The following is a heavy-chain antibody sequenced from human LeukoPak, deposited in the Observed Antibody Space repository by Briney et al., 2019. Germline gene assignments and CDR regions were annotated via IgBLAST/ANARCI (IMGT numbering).Heavy chain of an antibody. CDR1: GFQFTYFG. V-gene: IGHV3-30*02. J-gene: IGHJ4*02. Sequence: QTGGSLRLSCAASGFQFTYFGMSWVRQAPGKGLECVAFIRNDGSNKYYVESVKGRFIISRDNSPDTVYLHMSNLRPDDTAVYYCAKSQDYGSGSYALDYWGQGALVTVSS. D-gene: IGHD3-10*01. CDR2: IRNDGSNK. CDR3: AKSQDYGSGSYALDY.